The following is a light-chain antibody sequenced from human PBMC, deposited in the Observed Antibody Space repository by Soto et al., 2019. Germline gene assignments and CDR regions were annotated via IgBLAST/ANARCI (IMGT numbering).Light chain of an antibody. J-gene: IGKJ1*01. CDR2: DAS. CDR1: ETISSW. CDR3: QQYNSYSSRT. Sequence: DIQMTQSPSTLSGSVGDRFTIAFRASETISSWLAWYQQKPGKAPKLLIYDASSLESGVPSRFSGSGSGTEFTLTISSLQSDDFATYYCQQYNSYSSRTFGQGTKVDI. V-gene: IGKV1-5*01.